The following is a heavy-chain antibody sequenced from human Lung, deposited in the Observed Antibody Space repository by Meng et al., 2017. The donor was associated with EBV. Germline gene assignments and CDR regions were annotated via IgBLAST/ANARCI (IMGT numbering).Heavy chain of an antibody. CDR1: GGSFSVCH. J-gene: IGHJ2*01. CDR3: AGGATSVFDL. V-gene: IGHV4-34*01. Sequence: QVQVQRWGAVLFQPSGTLSLTCAVYGGSFSVCHGSGIRQHPSKWLESIGEINHSGSTNYNPALKSRVTISVDTSKNQCSPRLNSVTAADTAVYYCAGGATSVFDLWGRGTLVTVSS. CDR2: INHSGST.